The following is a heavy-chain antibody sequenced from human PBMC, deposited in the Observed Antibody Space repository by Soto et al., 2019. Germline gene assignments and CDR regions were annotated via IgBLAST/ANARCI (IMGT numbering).Heavy chain of an antibody. CDR2: ISSSGSTI. CDR3: ARPLAAAGTNGHYYYYGMDV. D-gene: IGHD6-13*01. Sequence: QVQLVESGGGLVKPGGSLRLSCAASGFTFSDYYMSWIRQAPGKGLEWVSYISSSGSTIYYADSVKGRFTISRDNAKNSLYRQMNSLRAEDTAVYYCARPLAAAGTNGHYYYYGMDVWGQGTTVTVSS. V-gene: IGHV3-11*01. J-gene: IGHJ6*02. CDR1: GFTFSDYY.